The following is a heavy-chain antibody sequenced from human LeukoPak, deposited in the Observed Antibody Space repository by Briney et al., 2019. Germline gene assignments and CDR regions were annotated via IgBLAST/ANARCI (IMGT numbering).Heavy chain of an antibody. D-gene: IGHD2-2*01. CDR1: GGTFSTYA. V-gene: IGHV1-69*04. CDR2: IIPILGIA. Sequence: ASVKVSCKASGGTFSTYAISWVRQALGQGLEWLGRIIPILGIANYSQKFQGRVTITADKTTSTAYMELSSLRSEDTAVYYCARDEVPAAYFDYWGQGTLVTVSS. CDR3: ARDEVPAAYFDY. J-gene: IGHJ4*02.